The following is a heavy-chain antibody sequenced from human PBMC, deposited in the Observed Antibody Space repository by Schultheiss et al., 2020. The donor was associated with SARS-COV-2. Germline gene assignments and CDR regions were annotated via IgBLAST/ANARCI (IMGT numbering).Heavy chain of an antibody. D-gene: IGHD2-21*02. Sequence: SETLSLTCAVSGDSVNSDSYCWTWVRQPPGKGLEWIGYIYSRGSTNYNPSLKSRVTISVDTSRNQFSLKLSSVTAADTAVYYCAKEPPHIVVVTAIPDDYWGQGTLVTVSS. CDR3: AKEPPHIVVVTAIPDDY. V-gene: IGHV4-61*01. CDR1: GDSVNSDSYC. J-gene: IGHJ4*02. CDR2: IYSRGST.